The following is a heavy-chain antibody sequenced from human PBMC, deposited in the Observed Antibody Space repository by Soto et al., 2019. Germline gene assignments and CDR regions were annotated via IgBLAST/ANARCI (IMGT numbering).Heavy chain of an antibody. CDR3: ARGVGSGSYYNQYNWFDP. V-gene: IGHV1-18*01. J-gene: IGHJ5*02. Sequence: GASVKVSCKDSGYTFTNNGIRWVRQAPRQGLEWMGWINVYNGNTKYAQKVQGRVTMTTDTSTSTAYMELRSLRSDDTAVYYCARGVGSGSYYNQYNWFDPWGQGTLVTVSS. CDR2: INVYNGNT. CDR1: GYTFTNNG. D-gene: IGHD3-10*01.